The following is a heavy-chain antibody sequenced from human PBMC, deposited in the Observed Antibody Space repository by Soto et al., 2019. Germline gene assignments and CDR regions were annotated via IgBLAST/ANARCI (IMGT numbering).Heavy chain of an antibody. CDR1: GGSISSYY. D-gene: IGHD3-16*02. Sequence: PSETLSLTCTVSGGSISSYYWSWIRQPPGKGLEWIGYIYYSGSTNYNPSLKSRVTISVDTSKNQFSLKLSSVTAADTAVYYCASMVHDYIWGSYRSPQEGGASGRIGYWGQGTLVTVSS. CDR2: IYYSGST. J-gene: IGHJ4*02. CDR3: ASMVHDYIWGSYRSPQEGGASGRIGY. V-gene: IGHV4-59*08.